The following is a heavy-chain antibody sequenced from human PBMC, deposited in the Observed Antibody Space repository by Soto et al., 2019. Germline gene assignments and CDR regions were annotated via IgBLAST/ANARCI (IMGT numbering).Heavy chain of an antibody. CDR2: IWYDGSNK. V-gene: IGHV3-33*01. CDR1: GFTFSSYG. Sequence: QVQLVESGGGVVQPGRSLRLSCAASGFTFSSYGMHWVRQAPGKGLEWVAVIWYDGSNKYYADSVKGRFTISRDNSKNTLYLQMNSLRAEDTAVYYCARVRFSSSWYWPEYYYYYYGMDVWGQGTTVTVSS. D-gene: IGHD6-13*01. J-gene: IGHJ6*02. CDR3: ARVRFSSSWYWPEYYYYYYGMDV.